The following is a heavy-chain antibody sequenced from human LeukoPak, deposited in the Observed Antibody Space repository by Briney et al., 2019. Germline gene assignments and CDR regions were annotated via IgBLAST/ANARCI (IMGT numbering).Heavy chain of an antibody. V-gene: IGHV4-34*01. CDR1: GGSFSGYY. CDR3: ARVRYCSGGSCYSGSGWFDP. Sequence: PSETLSLTCAVYGGSFSGYYWSWIRQPPGKGLEWIGEINHSGSTNYNPSLKSRVTISVDTSKNQFSLKLSSVTAADTAVYYCARVRYCSGGSCYSGSGWFDPWGQGTLVTVSS. CDR2: INHSGST. D-gene: IGHD2-15*01. J-gene: IGHJ5*02.